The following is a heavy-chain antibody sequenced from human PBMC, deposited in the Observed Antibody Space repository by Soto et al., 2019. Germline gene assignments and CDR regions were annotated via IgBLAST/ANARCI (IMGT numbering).Heavy chain of an antibody. CDR2: ISYDGSNK. D-gene: IGHD2-8*01. CDR3: AANGVIQQGDYGMDV. Sequence: QVQLVESGGGVVQPGRSLRLSCAASGFTFSSYGMHWVRQAPGKGLEWVAVISYDGSNKYYADSVKGRFTISRDNSKNTLYLQMNSLRGEDTAVYYCAANGVIQQGDYGMDVWGQGTTVTVSS. V-gene: IGHV3-30*03. J-gene: IGHJ6*02. CDR1: GFTFSSYG.